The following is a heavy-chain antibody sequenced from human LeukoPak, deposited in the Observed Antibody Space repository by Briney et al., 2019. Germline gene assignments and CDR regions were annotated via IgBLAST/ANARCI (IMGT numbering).Heavy chain of an antibody. CDR3: ARGGRQYDFWSGPPGYMDV. D-gene: IGHD3-3*01. J-gene: IGHJ6*04. CDR1: AFTFINYS. CDR2: IGDSSSSI. V-gene: IGHV3-21*01. Sequence: GGSLRLSCAASAFTFINYSINWVRQAPGKGLEWVSSIGDSSSSIYYADSVKGRFTISRDNAKNSVYLQMNSLRAEDTAVYYCARGGRQYDFWSGPPGYMDVWGKGTTVTVTS.